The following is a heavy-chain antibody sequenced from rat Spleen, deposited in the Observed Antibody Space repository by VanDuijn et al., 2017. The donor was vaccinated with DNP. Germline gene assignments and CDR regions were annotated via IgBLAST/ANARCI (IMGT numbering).Heavy chain of an antibody. D-gene: IGHD1-12*01. J-gene: IGHJ2*01. CDR1: GFTFSAYY. CDR3: ATSYAHVFDY. V-gene: IGHV5-27*01. CDR2: IGSPAYAP. Sequence: EVQLVESGGGLVQPGRSLKLSCAASGFTFSAYYMAWVRQAPAKGLEWVAYIGSPAYAPYYTDSVKGRFAISRDDAKSTLYLQMDSLRSEDTATYYCATSYAHVFDYWGQGVMVTVSS.